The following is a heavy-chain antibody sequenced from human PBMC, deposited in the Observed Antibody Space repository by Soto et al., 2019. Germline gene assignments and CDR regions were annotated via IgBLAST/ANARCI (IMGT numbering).Heavy chain of an antibody. D-gene: IGHD6-13*01. Sequence: QVQLQESGPGLVKPSQTLSLTCTVSDGSISSGDYYWSWIRQPPGKGLEWIGFLYYNGGTYYKPSLKSRVTISGDTSKNWFPLNLSSVSASDTAVYYCVRASTGCLWVYANWFDPLGLGSLVCVSS. V-gene: IGHV4-30-4*01. CDR1: DGSISSGDYY. CDR3: VRASTGCLWVYANWFDP. J-gene: IGHJ5*02. CDR2: LYYNGGT.